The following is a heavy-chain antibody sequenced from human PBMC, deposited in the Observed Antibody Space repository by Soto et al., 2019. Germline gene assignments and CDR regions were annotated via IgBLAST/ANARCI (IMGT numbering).Heavy chain of an antibody. Sequence: SQTLSLACAISGDSVSGNSAAWNWIRQSPSRGLEWLGRTYYRSKWYNDYSVSVKSRITVTPDTSKNQFSLHLKSVTPEDTAVYSCACEFPYYKSSDSYFDYWGQEALVAVSS. CDR3: ACEFPYYKSSDSYFDY. J-gene: IGHJ4*01. CDR1: GDSVSGNSAA. V-gene: IGHV6-1*01. CDR2: TYYRSKWYN. D-gene: IGHD3-10*01.